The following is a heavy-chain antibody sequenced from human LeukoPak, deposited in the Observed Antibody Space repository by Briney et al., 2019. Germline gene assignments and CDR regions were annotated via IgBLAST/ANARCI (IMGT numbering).Heavy chain of an antibody. V-gene: IGHV3-30*04. CDR3: AREGRPVLRYFDWAPWFDP. D-gene: IGHD3-9*01. CDR2: ISYDGSNK. J-gene: IGHJ5*02. Sequence: GRSLRLSRAASGFTFSSYAMHWVRQAPGKGLEWVAVISYDGSNKYYADSVKGRFTISRDNSKNTLYLQMNSLRAEDTAVYYCAREGRPVLRYFDWAPWFDPWGQGTLVTVSS. CDR1: GFTFSSYA.